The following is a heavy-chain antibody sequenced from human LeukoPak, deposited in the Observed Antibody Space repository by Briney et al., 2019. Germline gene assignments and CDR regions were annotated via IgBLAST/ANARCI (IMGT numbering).Heavy chain of an antibody. CDR1: GFTFSSYG. CDR3: AKANYYDSSTPFDY. V-gene: IGHV3-23*01. CDR2: ISGSGGST. D-gene: IGHD3-22*01. Sequence: PGGSLRLSCAASGFTFSSYGMSWVRQAPGKGLEWVSAISGSGGSTYYADSVKGRFTISRDNSKNTLYLQMNSLRAEDTAVYYCAKANYYDSSTPFDYWGQGTLVTVSS. J-gene: IGHJ4*02.